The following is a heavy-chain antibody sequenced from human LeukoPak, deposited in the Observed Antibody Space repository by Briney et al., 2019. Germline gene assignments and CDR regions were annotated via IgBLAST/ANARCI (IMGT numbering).Heavy chain of an antibody. Sequence: ASVKVSCKASGYTFTSYGISWVRQAPGQGLEWMGWINPNSGGTNYAQKLQGRVTMTTDTSTSTAYMELRSLRSDDTAVYYCARASYSSSWGRAMNYYYYYMDVWGKGTTVTVSS. CDR3: ARASYSSSWGRAMNYYYYYMDV. CDR1: GYTFTSYG. D-gene: IGHD6-13*01. V-gene: IGHV1-18*01. CDR2: INPNSGGT. J-gene: IGHJ6*03.